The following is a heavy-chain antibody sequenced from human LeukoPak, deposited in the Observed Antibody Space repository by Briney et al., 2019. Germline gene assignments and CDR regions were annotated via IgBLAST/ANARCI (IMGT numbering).Heavy chain of an antibody. J-gene: IGHJ3*02. D-gene: IGHD6-13*01. Sequence: GGSLRLSCAASGITFSTYAMSWVRQAPGKGLEWVSVISSSGSSTYYADSVKGRFTISRDNAKNSLYLQMNSLRAEDTAVYYCARGIGSDAFDIWGQGTMVTVSS. CDR1: GITFSTYA. CDR2: ISSSGSST. V-gene: IGHV3-23*01. CDR3: ARGIGSDAFDI.